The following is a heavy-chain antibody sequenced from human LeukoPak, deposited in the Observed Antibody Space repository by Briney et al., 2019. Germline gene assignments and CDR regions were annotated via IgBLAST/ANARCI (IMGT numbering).Heavy chain of an antibody. D-gene: IGHD5-18*01. CDR1: GGSFSGYY. CDR3: AGDVRLPRRAFDI. Sequence: SETLSLTCAVYGGSFSGYYWSWIRQPPGKGLEWIGEINHSGSTNYNPSLKSRVTISVDTSKNQFSLKLSSVTAADTAVYYCAGDVRLPRRAFDIWGQGTMVTVSS. J-gene: IGHJ3*02. CDR2: INHSGST. V-gene: IGHV4-34*01.